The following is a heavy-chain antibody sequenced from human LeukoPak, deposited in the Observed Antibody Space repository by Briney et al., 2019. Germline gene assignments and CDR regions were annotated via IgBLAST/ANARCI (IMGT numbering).Heavy chain of an antibody. CDR3: ARYCSGGDCYSKALDY. J-gene: IGHJ4*02. D-gene: IGHD2-15*01. V-gene: IGHV4-59*01. Sequence: SETLSLTCTVSGGSISSYYWSWIRQPPGKGLEWIGYIYYSGSTNYNPSLKSRVTISVDTSKNQFSLKLNSVTAADTAVYYCARYCSGGDCYSKALDYWGQGILVTVSS. CDR1: GGSISSYY. CDR2: IYYSGST.